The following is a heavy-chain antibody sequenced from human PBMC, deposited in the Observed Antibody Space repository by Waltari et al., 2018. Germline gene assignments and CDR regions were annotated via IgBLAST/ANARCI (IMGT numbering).Heavy chain of an antibody. CDR2: IYTSGTT. Sequence: QVQLQESGPGLVKPSETLSLTCTVSDGSVSGYYWSWVREPAGKGLEFVGRIYTSGTTYYSPPLESRLTRSVESSKNHFFLKLRSVTAADTAVYYCACGQSDGDGFYHMDVWGKGTTVTVSS. CDR3: ACGQSDGDGFYHMDV. CDR1: DGSVSGYY. D-gene: IGHD2-21*02. J-gene: IGHJ6*03. V-gene: IGHV4-4*07.